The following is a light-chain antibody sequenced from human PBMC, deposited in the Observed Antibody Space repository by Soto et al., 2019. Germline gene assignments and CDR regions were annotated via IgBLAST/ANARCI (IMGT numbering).Light chain of an antibody. Sequence: QSALTQPPSASGSPGQSVTISCTGTSSDVGGYNYVSWYQQHPGKVPKLMVYEVNKWPSAVPDRFSGSKSGNTAYLTVSGLQAEDEADYYCTSYAGGNNVFGTGTKVTVL. V-gene: IGLV2-8*01. CDR3: TSYAGGNNV. J-gene: IGLJ1*01. CDR2: EVN. CDR1: SSDVGGYNY.